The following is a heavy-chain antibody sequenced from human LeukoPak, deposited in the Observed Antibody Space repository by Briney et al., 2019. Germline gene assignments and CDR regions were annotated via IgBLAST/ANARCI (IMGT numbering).Heavy chain of an antibody. CDR2: IWYDGSNK. Sequence: GGSLRLSCAASGFTFSSYGMHWVRQAPGKGLEWVAVIWYDGSNKYYADSVKGRFTISRDNSKNTLYLQMNSLRAEDTAVYYCAREGIQLWSGYNAFDIWCQGTMVTVSS. CDR3: AREGIQLWSGYNAFDI. D-gene: IGHD5-18*01. V-gene: IGHV3-33*08. CDR1: GFTFSSYG. J-gene: IGHJ3*02.